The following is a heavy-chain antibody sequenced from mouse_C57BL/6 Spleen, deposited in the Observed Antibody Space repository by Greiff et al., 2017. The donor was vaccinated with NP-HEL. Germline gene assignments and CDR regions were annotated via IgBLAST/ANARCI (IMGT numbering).Heavy chain of an antibody. V-gene: IGHV5-9*01. J-gene: IGHJ3*01. CDR1: GFTFSSYT. CDR3: ARGLTAACFAY. CDR2: ISGGGGNT. Sequence: EVMLVESGGGLVKPGGSLKLSCAASGFTFSSYTMSWVRQTPEKRLEWVATISGGGGNTYYPDSVKGRFTISRDNAKSTLYLQMSSLRSEDTALYYCARGLTAACFAYWGQGTLVTVSA. D-gene: IGHD4-1*01.